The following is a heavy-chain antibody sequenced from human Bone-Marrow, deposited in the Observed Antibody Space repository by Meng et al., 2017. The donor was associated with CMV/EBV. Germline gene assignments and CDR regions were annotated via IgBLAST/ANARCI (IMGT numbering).Heavy chain of an antibody. Sequence: FTFSSAGMNWVRQAPGKGLEWVGRIKSKTRGETTDYAAPVKGRFTISRDNSKNTVYLQMNRLSAEDTAVYHCAKEYPAVVLVGALANWGQGTLVTVSS. CDR1: FTFSSAG. V-gene: IGHV3-15*07. D-gene: IGHD2-15*01. CDR2: IKSKTRGETT. J-gene: IGHJ4*02. CDR3: AKEYPAVVLVGALAN.